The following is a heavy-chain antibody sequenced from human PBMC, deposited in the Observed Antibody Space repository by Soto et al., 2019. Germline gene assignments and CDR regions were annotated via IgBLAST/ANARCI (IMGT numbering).Heavy chain of an antibody. J-gene: IGHJ3*02. D-gene: IGHD3-9*01. CDR2: ISYDGSNK. V-gene: IGHV3-30*18. CDR3: AKGSVLRYFDWPNDAFDI. Sequence: PGGSLRLSCAASGFTFSSYGMHWVRQAPGKGLEWVAVISYDGSNKYYADSVKGRFTISRDNSKNTLYLQMNSLRAEDTAVYYCAKGSVLRYFDWPNDAFDIWGQGTMVTVSS. CDR1: GFTFSSYG.